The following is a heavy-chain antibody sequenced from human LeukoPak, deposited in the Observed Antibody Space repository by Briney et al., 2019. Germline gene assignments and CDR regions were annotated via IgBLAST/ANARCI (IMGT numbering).Heavy chain of an antibody. Sequence: GASVKVSCTASGYTFTSYSMHWVRQAPGQGLEWMGVINPSDGVTHYSQKFQGRFTMTRDTSMSTVYMELSSLRFEDTAVYYCASAPSADAFDLWGQGTMVIVSS. CDR3: ASAPSADAFDL. CDR1: GYTFTSYS. CDR2: INPSDGVT. V-gene: IGHV1-46*01. J-gene: IGHJ3*01.